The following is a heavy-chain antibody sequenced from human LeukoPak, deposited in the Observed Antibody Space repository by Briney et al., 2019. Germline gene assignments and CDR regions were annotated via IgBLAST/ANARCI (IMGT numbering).Heavy chain of an antibody. V-gene: IGHV3-21*01. J-gene: IGHJ4*02. CDR2: ISSSSSYI. CDR3: ARAQHRVWSGELLQGTSFDY. D-gene: IGHD3-10*01. Sequence: GGSLRLSCAASGFTFSSYSMNWVRQAPGKGLEWVSSISSSSSYIYYADSVKGRFTISRDNAKNSLYLQMNSLRADDTAVYYCARAQHRVWSGELLQGTSFDYWGQGTLVTASS. CDR1: GFTFSSYS.